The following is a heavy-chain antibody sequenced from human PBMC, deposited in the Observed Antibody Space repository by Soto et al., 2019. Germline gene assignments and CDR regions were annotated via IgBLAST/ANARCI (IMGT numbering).Heavy chain of an antibody. CDR1: GGSISSGGYY. Sequence: SETLSLTCTVSGGSISSGGYYWSRIRQHPGKGLEWIGYIYYSGSTYYNPSLKSRVTISVDTSKNQFSLKLSSVTAADTAVYYCARDRDGYCSSTSCSYYGMDVWGQGTTVTVSS. D-gene: IGHD2-2*01. CDR3: ARDRDGYCSSTSCSYYGMDV. J-gene: IGHJ6*02. CDR2: IYYSGST. V-gene: IGHV4-31*03.